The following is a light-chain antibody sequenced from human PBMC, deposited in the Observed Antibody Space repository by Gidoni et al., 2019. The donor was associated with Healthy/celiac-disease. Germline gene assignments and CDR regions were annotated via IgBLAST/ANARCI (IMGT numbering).Light chain of an antibody. V-gene: IGKV3-15*01. Sequence: EIVLTQSPATLSVSPGERATLSCRASQSVSSNLAWYQQKPCQAPRLLIYGASTRATGIPARLSGSGSWTEFTLPISSLQSEDFAVYYCQQYNNWPPLTFGGXTKVEIK. CDR2: GAS. CDR1: QSVSSN. CDR3: QQYNNWPPLT. J-gene: IGKJ4*01.